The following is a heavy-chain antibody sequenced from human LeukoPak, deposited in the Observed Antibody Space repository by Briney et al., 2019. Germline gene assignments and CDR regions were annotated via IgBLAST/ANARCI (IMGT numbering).Heavy chain of an antibody. CDR2: IGTAGDT. D-gene: IGHD4-23*01. CDR3: ARGRPHGNDY. J-gene: IGHJ4*02. Sequence: GGSLRLSCAASGFTFSSYDMHWVRQSSGKGLEWVSSIGTAGDTYYLGSVKGRFTISRENAKNSLYLQLNSLRIGDTAVYYCARGRPHGNDYWGQGTLVTVSS. CDR1: GFTFSSYD. V-gene: IGHV3-13*01.